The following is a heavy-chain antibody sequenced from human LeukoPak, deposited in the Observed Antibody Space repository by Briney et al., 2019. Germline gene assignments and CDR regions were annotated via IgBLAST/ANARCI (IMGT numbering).Heavy chain of an antibody. CDR3: ARELRYYYYYMDV. V-gene: IGHV4-34*01. Sequence: PSETLSLTCAVYGGSFSGYYWSWIRQPPGKGLEWIGSIYYSGSTYYNPSLKSRVTISVDTSKNQFSLKLSSVTAADTAVYYCARELRYYYYYMDVWGKGTTVTVSS. J-gene: IGHJ6*03. CDR2: IYYSGST. CDR1: GGSFSGYY.